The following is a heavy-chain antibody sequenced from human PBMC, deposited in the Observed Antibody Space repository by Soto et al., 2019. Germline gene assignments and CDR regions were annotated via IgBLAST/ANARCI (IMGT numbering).Heavy chain of an antibody. Sequence: PGGSLRLSCAASGFTFSSYAMSWVRQAPGKGLEWVSAISGSGGSTYYADSVKGRFTISRDNSKNTLYLQMNSLRAEDTAVYYCAKDLLKWDIVVMVAATPYAFDIWGQGTMGTVSS. CDR3: AKDLLKWDIVVMVAATPYAFDI. D-gene: IGHD2-15*01. J-gene: IGHJ3*02. V-gene: IGHV3-23*01. CDR1: GFTFSSYA. CDR2: ISGSGGST.